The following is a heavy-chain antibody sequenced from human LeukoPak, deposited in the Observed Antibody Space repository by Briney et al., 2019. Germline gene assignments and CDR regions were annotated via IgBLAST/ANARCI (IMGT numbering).Heavy chain of an antibody. CDR3: AKDLGKKYYDILTGTHDAFDI. D-gene: IGHD3-9*01. Sequence: PGGSLRLSCAASGFTFSSYAMSWVRQAPGKGLEWVSAISGSGGSTYYADSVKGRFTISRDNSKNTLYLQMNSLRAEDTAVYYCAKDLGKKYYDILTGTHDAFDIWGQGTMVTVSS. CDR2: ISGSGGST. V-gene: IGHV3-23*01. CDR1: GFTFSSYA. J-gene: IGHJ3*02.